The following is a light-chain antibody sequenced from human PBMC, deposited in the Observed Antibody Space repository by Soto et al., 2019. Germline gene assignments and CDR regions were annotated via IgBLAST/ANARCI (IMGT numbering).Light chain of an antibody. Sequence: EIVMTQSTATLSVSPGERATLSCRASQTVSKNLAWYQHKPGQAPRLLIYGASTRATGIPARFSGSGSGTEFTLTISSLQSEDSAVYYCQQYNKWPPKTFGQGTKLEIK. CDR1: QTVSKN. CDR2: GAS. J-gene: IGKJ1*01. V-gene: IGKV3-15*01. CDR3: QQYNKWPPKT.